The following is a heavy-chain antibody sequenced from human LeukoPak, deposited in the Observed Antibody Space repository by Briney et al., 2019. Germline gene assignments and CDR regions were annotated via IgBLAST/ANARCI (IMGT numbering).Heavy chain of an antibody. D-gene: IGHD6-19*01. J-gene: IGHJ4*02. CDR1: GGSSSGYY. CDR2: INHSGST. Sequence: KPSETLSLTCAVYGGSSSGYYWSWIRQPPGKGLEWIGEINHSGSTNYNPSLKSRVTISVDTSKNQFSLKLSSVTAADTAVYYCARALNSSGWYDYWGQGTLVTVSS. V-gene: IGHV4-34*01. CDR3: ARALNSSGWYDY.